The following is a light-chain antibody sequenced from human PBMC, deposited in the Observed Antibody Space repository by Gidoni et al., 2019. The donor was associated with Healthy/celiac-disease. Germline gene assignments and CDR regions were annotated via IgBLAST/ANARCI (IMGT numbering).Light chain of an antibody. J-gene: IGKJ5*01. V-gene: IGKV3-11*01. Sequence: IMLTHSPATLPVSPGERVTLSCRASQSVSTSLGWYQQKRGQPPRLLIYEASNRASGIPGRFSGSGSGTDFTLTITSLEPEDFAVYYCQQRRDWPLTFGQGTRLEIK. CDR2: EAS. CDR3: QQRRDWPLT. CDR1: QSVSTS.